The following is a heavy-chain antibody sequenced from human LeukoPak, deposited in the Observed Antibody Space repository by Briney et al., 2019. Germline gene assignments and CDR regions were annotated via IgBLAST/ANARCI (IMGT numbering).Heavy chain of an antibody. CDR2: IYSGGST. D-gene: IGHD4-17*01. Sequence: GGSLRLSCAASGFIVSSNYMSWVRQAPGKGLEWVSVIYSGGSTYYADSVKGRFTISRDNSKNTLYLQMNSLRAEDTAVYYCAKGPYGDSPNSWFDYWGQGTLVTVSS. J-gene: IGHJ4*02. CDR3: AKGPYGDSPNSWFDY. V-gene: IGHV3-66*01. CDR1: GFIVSSNY.